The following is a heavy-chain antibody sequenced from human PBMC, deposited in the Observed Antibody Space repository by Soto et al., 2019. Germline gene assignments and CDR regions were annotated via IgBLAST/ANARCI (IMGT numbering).Heavy chain of an antibody. CDR3: ASRGKDYGDGGGDA. CDR1: GGTFSSYA. J-gene: IGHJ5*02. V-gene: IGHV1-69*12. CDR2: IIPIFGTT. D-gene: IGHD4-17*01. Sequence: QVQLVQSGAEVKKPGSSVKVSCKASGGTFSSYAISWVRQAPGHGLEWMGGIIPIFGTTSHAQRFPGRVTSTADESRGRAYLALSSLKSEDKAVYYCASRGKDYGDGGGDAWGQRALVTVSS.